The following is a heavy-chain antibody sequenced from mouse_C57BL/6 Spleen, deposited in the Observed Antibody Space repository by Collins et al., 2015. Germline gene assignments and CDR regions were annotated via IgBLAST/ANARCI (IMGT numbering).Heavy chain of an antibody. Sequence: QVQLQQPGAELVRPGTSVKLSCKASGYIFTTYWMHWVKQRPGQGLEWIGVIDPSDSYANYNQKFKGKATLTVETSSSTAYIQLSSLTSEDSAVYYCARRGHFDVWGTGTTVTVSS. D-gene: IGHD3-3*01. J-gene: IGHJ1*03. CDR1: GYIFTTYW. CDR3: ARRGHFDV. CDR2: IDPSDSYA. V-gene: IGHV1-59*01.